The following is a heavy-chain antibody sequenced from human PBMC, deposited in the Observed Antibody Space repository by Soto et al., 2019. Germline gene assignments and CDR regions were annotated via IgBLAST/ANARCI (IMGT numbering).Heavy chain of an antibody. V-gene: IGHV3-7*01. J-gene: IGHJ4*02. Sequence: GGSLRLSCAATGFTFSSNWMSCSSLWLILVRQAPGKGLEWLANIKVDGSEKYYVNSVKGRFTISRDNAKNSLYLQMNSLRAEDTAVYYCARTRPGLYFDYWGQGT. CDR2: IKVDGSEK. CDR3: ARTRPGLYFDY. CDR1: GFTFSSNW.